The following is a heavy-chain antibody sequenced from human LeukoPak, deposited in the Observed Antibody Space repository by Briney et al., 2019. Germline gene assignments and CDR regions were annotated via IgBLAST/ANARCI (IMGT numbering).Heavy chain of an antibody. CDR3: ARDVFEGFGERVIDAFDI. V-gene: IGHV1-18*01. CDR2: ISAYNGNT. J-gene: IGHJ3*02. D-gene: IGHD3-10*01. CDR1: GYRFTTYG. Sequence: ASMKVSCKASGYRFTTYGLSWVRQAPGQGLEWMGWISAYNGNTNYAQNLQGRVTMTTDTSTSTAYMELRSLRSDDTAVYYCARDVFEGFGERVIDAFDIWGQGTMVTVSS.